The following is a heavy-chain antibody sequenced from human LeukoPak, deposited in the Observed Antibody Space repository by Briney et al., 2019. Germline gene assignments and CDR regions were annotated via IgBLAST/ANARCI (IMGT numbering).Heavy chain of an antibody. CDR2: IFYSGST. J-gene: IGHJ4*02. CDR1: SGSISTSNYY. Sequence: SETLSLTCTVSSGSISTSNYYWGWVRQPPGKALEWIGNIFYSGSTYYSPSLKSRVTISLDTSRNQFSLKLSSVTAADTAVYYCARDSGYDIIDYWGQGTLVTVSS. V-gene: IGHV4-39*07. CDR3: ARDSGYDIIDY. D-gene: IGHD5-12*01.